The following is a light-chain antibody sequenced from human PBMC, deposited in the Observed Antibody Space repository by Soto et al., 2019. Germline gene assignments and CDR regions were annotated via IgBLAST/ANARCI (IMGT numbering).Light chain of an antibody. CDR2: DAS. J-gene: IGKJ3*01. V-gene: IGKV3-20*01. CDR1: QSVYSSH. Sequence: EIVFTQSPGTLSLSPGERATLSCRASQSVYSSHLAWYRQKPGQVPRLLIYDASSRATGIPDRFSGSGSGTDFTLTISRLEPEDFAVYYCQQYHSAPFTLGPGTKVDIK. CDR3: QQYHSAPFT.